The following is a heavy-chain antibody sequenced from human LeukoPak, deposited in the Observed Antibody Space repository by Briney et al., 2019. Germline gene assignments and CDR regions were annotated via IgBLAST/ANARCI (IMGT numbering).Heavy chain of an antibody. D-gene: IGHD1-26*01. CDR1: GFTVSSDY. Sequence: GGSLRLSCVVSGFTVSSDYMSWVRQAPGKGLECVSLIYTGGSTYYADSVKGRFTNSRDESKSTLYLQMNSLRAEDTAIYYCARVSGSYYPFDYWGQGTLVTVSS. J-gene: IGHJ4*02. V-gene: IGHV3-53*01. CDR2: IYTGGST. CDR3: ARVSGSYYPFDY.